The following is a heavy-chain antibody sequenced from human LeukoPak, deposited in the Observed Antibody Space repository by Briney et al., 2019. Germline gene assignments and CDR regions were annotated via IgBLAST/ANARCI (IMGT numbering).Heavy chain of an antibody. Sequence: GGSLRLSCAASGFTFSSYSMNWVRQAPGKGLEWVSSISSSSSYIYYADSVKGRFTISRDNAKNSLYLQMNSLRAEDTAVYYCARDCGSSTSCYAGDYWGQGTLVTVSS. CDR1: GFTFSSYS. CDR2: ISSSSSYI. V-gene: IGHV3-21*01. D-gene: IGHD2-2*01. J-gene: IGHJ4*02. CDR3: ARDCGSSTSCYAGDY.